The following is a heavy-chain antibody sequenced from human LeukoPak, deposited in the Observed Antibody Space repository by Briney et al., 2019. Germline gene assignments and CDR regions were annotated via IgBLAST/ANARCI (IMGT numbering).Heavy chain of an antibody. J-gene: IGHJ6*03. V-gene: IGHV3-23*01. CDR2: ISDTGGRT. CDR3: ARESQPARGYYYYMDV. Sequence: GGSLRLSCAVSGITLSNYGMTWVRQAPGKGLEWVAGISDTGGRTNYADSVKGRFTISRDNPKNTLYLQMNSLRAEDTAVYYCARESQPARGYYYYMDVWGKGTTVTVSS. CDR1: GITLSNYG. D-gene: IGHD2-2*01.